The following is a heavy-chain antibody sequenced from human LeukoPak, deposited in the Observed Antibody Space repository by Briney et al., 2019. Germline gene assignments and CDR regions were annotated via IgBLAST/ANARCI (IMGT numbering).Heavy chain of an antibody. Sequence: ASVKVSCKASGYTFTGYYMRWVRQAPGQGLEWMGWINPNNGGTNCAQKFQGRVTMTRDTSISTAYMELSRLTSDDTAVYYCARGRGTTSSNFDYWGQGTLVTVSS. D-gene: IGHD2-2*01. CDR3: ARGRGTTSSNFDY. CDR1: GYTFTGYY. CDR2: INPNNGGT. J-gene: IGHJ4*02. V-gene: IGHV1-2*02.